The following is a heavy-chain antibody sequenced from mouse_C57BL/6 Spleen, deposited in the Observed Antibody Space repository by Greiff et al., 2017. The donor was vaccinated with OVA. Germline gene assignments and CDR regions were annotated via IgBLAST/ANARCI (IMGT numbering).Heavy chain of an antibody. Sequence: QVQLKESGAELVKPGASVKLSCKASGYTFTSYWMQWVKQRPGQGLEWIGEIDPSDSYTNYNQKFKGKATLTVDTSSSTAYMQLSSLTSEDSAVYYCARGAITTVVATKAMDYWGQGTSVTVSS. CDR2: IDPSDSYT. CDR3: ARGAITTVVATKAMDY. CDR1: GYTFTSYW. J-gene: IGHJ4*01. D-gene: IGHD1-1*01. V-gene: IGHV1-50*01.